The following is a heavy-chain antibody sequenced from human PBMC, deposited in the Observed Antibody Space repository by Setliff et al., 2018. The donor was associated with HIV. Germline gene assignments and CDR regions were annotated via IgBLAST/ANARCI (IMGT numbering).Heavy chain of an antibody. Sequence: ASVKVSCKASGYTFTGHDLHWVRQAPGQGLEWMGWINHNSGGGNYAQKFQGRVTMTRDTSISTAYMELNRLTSDDTAVYFCAREGFGNTGDLAVAVLDYWGQGTLVTVSS. CDR1: GYTFTGHD. D-gene: IGHD6-19*01. V-gene: IGHV1-2*02. CDR3: AREGFGNTGDLAVAVLDY. J-gene: IGHJ4*02. CDR2: INHNSGGG.